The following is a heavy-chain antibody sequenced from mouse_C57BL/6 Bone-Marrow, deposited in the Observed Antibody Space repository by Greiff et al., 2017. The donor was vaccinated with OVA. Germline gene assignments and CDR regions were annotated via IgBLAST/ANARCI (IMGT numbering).Heavy chain of an antibody. Sequence: SEAGLVQPGSSMTLSCTASGFTFSDYYMPWVRQVPEKGLEWVANINYDGSSTYYLDSLKSRFIISRDNATNILYLQMSSLKSEDTATYYCARGGWNWYFDDWGTGTTVTVSS. CDR1: GFTFSDYY. D-gene: IGHD3-3*01. CDR2: INYDGSST. J-gene: IGHJ1*03. V-gene: IGHV5-16*01. CDR3: ARGGWNWYFDD.